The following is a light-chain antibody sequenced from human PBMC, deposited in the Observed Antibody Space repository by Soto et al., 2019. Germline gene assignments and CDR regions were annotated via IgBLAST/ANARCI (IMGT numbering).Light chain of an antibody. V-gene: IGKV3-20*01. CDR3: QQYRDSPWT. Sequence: EIVLTHSPGTLSLCPWEIATLSCRASQNVDTKYLAWYQFKPGQAPRLLIYGASSRANGIPDRFSGSGSGTDFTLTISRLEPEDFAVYYSQQYRDSPWTFGQGTKVDIK. CDR2: GAS. J-gene: IGKJ1*01. CDR1: QNVDTKY.